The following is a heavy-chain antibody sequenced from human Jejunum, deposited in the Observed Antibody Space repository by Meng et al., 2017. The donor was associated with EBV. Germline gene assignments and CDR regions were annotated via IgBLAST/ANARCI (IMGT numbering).Heavy chain of an antibody. CDR1: GFTVSSNE. J-gene: IGHJ2*01. D-gene: IGHD1-14*01. V-gene: IGHV3-53*01. CDR2: IYSGGST. CDR3: ASLRNRGFDL. Sequence: EVQVVESGGGLIQPGGSLRLSCAASGFTVSSNEMTWARQAPGKGLEWVLVIYSGGSTYYADSVKGRFTISRDNSKNTLDLQMNNLRAEDTAVYYCASLRNRGFDLWGRGTLVTVSS.